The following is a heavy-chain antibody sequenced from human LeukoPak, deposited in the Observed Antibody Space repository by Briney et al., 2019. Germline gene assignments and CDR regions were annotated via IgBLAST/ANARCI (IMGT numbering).Heavy chain of an antibody. D-gene: IGHD2-2*01. CDR2: IEFHGGTK. J-gene: IGHJ4*02. V-gene: IGHV3-30*02. CDR3: TNHITVHCSRSRCSDY. CDR1: GFTFSHYG. Sequence: PGGSLRLSCAASGFTFSHYGMHWVRQAPRKGLEWAAFIEFHGGTKYSADSVKGRFTISRDNSKNTLYLQMNSLRPEDTALYYCTNHITVHCSRSRCSDYWGQGTLVTVSS.